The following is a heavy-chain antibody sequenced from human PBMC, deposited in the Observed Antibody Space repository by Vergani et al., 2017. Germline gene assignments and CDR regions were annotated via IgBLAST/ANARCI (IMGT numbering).Heavy chain of an antibody. Sequence: EVQLVESGGGLVKPGGSLRLSCAASGFTFSNAWMSWVRQAPGKGLEWVGRIKSKTDGGTTDYAAPVKGRFTISRDDSKNTLYLQMNSLKTEDTAVYYCTTDSGYDYDYYYGMDVWGQGTTVTVSS. CDR3: TTDSGYDYDYYYGMDV. CDR1: GFTFSNAW. J-gene: IGHJ6*02. D-gene: IGHD5-12*01. CDR2: IKSKTDGGTT. V-gene: IGHV3-15*01.